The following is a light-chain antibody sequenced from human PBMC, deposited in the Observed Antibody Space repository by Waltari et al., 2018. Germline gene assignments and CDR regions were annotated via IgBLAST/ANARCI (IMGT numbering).Light chain of an antibody. V-gene: IGLV2-14*01. CDR2: EVS. J-gene: IGLJ1*01. CDR1: SSDVGGYNY. Sequence: QSALTQPASVSGSPGQSITISRTGHSSDVGGYNYVAWYHKHPGKAPKLMIYEVSMRPSGVSNRFSGSKAGNTASLTISGLQAEDEADYYCSSYTSSSTLYVFGTGTKVTVL. CDR3: SSYTSSSTLYV.